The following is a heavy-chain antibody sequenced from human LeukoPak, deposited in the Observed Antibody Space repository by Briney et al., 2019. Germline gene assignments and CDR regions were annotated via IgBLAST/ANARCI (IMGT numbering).Heavy chain of an antibody. CDR3: AKLQATGTGFDY. D-gene: IGHD3-9*01. CDR1: GFTFSSYG. Sequence: PGRSLRLSCAASGFTFSSYGMHWVRQAPGKGLEWVAVISYDGSNKYYADSVKGRFTISRDNSKNTLYLQMSSLRAEDTAVYYCAKLQATGTGFDYWGQGTLVTVSS. V-gene: IGHV3-30*18. CDR2: ISYDGSNK. J-gene: IGHJ4*02.